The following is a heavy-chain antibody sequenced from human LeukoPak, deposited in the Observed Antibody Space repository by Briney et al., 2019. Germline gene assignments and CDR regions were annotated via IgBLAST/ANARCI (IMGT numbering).Heavy chain of an antibody. J-gene: IGHJ3*02. CDR3: ARDHDSSGYDAFDI. D-gene: IGHD3-22*01. V-gene: IGHV4-59*01. Sequence: KSSETLSLTCTVSGGSISSYYWSWIRQPPGKGLEWIGYIYYSGSTNYNPSLKSRVTISVDTSKNQFSLKLSSVTAADTAVYYCARDHDSSGYDAFDIWGQVTMVTVSS. CDR2: IYYSGST. CDR1: GGSISSYY.